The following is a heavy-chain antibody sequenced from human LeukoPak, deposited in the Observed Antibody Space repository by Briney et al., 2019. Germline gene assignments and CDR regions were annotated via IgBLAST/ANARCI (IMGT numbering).Heavy chain of an antibody. CDR2: ISGSGGST. Sequence: GGSLRLSCAASGFTFSSYAMSWVRQAPGGGLEWVSAISGSGGSTYYADSVKGRFTISRDNSKNTLYLQMNSLRAEDTAVYYCAKDLYCSSTSCPWGWFDPWGQGTLVTVSS. V-gene: IGHV3-23*01. CDR1: GFTFSSYA. D-gene: IGHD2-2*01. CDR3: AKDLYCSSTSCPWGWFDP. J-gene: IGHJ5*02.